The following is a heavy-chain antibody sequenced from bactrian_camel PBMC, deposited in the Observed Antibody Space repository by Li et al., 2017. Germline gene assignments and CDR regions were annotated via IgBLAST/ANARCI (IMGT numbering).Heavy chain of an antibody. J-gene: IGHJ6*01. Sequence: WQLVESGGGSALAGGSVRLSCAASGYTFNTYSWFRQAPGQEREVVAAIDTGDGSTYYLNSVEGRFTISHDNAKNTLYLQMNSLKPEDTAIYYCAADTPYLSLGCGTWREDFAHWGQGTQVTVS. CDR2: IDTGDGST. CDR1: GYTFNTY. D-gene: IGHD2*01. V-gene: IGHV3S28*01. CDR3: AADTPYLSLGCGTWREDFAH.